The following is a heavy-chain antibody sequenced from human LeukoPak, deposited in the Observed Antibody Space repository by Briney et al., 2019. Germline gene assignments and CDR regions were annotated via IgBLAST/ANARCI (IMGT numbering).Heavy chain of an antibody. CDR3: ATGRWFGELLAYFDY. J-gene: IGHJ4*02. Sequence: GASVKVSCKVSGYTLTELSMHWVRQAPGKGLEWMGGFDPEDGETIYTQKFQGRVTMTEDTSTDTAYMELSSLRSEDTAVYYCATGRWFGELLAYFDYWGQGTLVTVSS. V-gene: IGHV1-24*01. D-gene: IGHD3-10*01. CDR1: GYTLTELS. CDR2: FDPEDGET.